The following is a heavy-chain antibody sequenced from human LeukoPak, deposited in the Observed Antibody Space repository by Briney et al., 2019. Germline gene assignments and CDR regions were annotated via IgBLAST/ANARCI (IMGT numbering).Heavy chain of an antibody. CDR1: GFTFSRYA. V-gene: IGHV3-23*01. CDR2: ISGSGGST. Sequence: SGGSLRLSCAASGFTFSRYAMSWVRQAPGKGLEWVSAISGSGGSTYYADSVKGRFTISRDNSKNTLYLQMNSLRAEDTAVYYCAKDESSGSDFDYWGQGTLVTVSS. D-gene: IGHD6-19*01. J-gene: IGHJ4*02. CDR3: AKDESSGSDFDY.